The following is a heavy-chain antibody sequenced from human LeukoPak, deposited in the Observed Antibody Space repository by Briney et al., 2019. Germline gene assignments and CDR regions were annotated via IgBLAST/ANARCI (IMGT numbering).Heavy chain of an antibody. V-gene: IGHV3-30*02. J-gene: IGHJ4*02. CDR1: GFTFSVYG. CDR2: VRYDGSNK. Sequence: GGSLRLSCAASGFTFSVYGMHWVRQAPGKGLEWVAFVRYDGSNKYYADSVKGRFTISRDSSKNTLYLQMNSLRPEDTAVYYCAKGRGQSYPHYYFDSWGQGTLVTVSS. D-gene: IGHD5-18*01. CDR3: AKGRGQSYPHYYFDS.